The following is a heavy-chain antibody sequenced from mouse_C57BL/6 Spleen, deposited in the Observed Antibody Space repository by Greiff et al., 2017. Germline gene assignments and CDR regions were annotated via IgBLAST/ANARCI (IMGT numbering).Heavy chain of an antibody. CDR1: GFSLSTSGMG. CDR3: ARSANWDVRCYFDV. CDR2: IYWDDDK. J-gene: IGHJ1*03. Sequence: QVTLQVCGPGILQSSPTLSLTCSFSGFSLSTSGMGVSWIRQPSGKGLEWLAHIYWDDDKRYNPSLKSRLTISKDTSRNQVFLKITSVHTVDTATYYCARSANWDVRCYFDVWGTGTTLTVSS. D-gene: IGHD4-1*01. V-gene: IGHV8-12*01.